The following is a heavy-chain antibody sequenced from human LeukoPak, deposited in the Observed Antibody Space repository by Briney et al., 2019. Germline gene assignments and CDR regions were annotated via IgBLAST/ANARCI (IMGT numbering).Heavy chain of an antibody. CDR1: GGSVSSGSYY. V-gene: IGHV4-61*01. Sequence: SETLSLTCTVSGGSVSSGSYYWSWIRQPPGKGLEWIGYIYYSGSTNYNPSFKSRVTISVDTSKNQFSLKLSSVTAADTAVYYCARGQGPHFDYWGQGTLVTVSS. J-gene: IGHJ4*02. CDR3: ARGQGPHFDY. CDR2: IYYSGST.